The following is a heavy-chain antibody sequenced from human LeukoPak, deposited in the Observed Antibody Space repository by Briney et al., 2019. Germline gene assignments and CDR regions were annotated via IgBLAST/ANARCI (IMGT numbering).Heavy chain of an antibody. CDR3: ARQGGLWFGEAPGDHYYGMDV. Sequence: SGTLSLTCAVSGGSISSSNWWSWVRQPPGKGLEWIGEIYHSGSTNYNPSLKSRVTISVDKSKNQFSLKLSSVTAADTAVYYCARQGGLWFGEAPGDHYYGMDVWGKGTTVTVSS. V-gene: IGHV4-4*02. D-gene: IGHD3-10*01. J-gene: IGHJ6*04. CDR2: IYHSGST. CDR1: GGSISSSNW.